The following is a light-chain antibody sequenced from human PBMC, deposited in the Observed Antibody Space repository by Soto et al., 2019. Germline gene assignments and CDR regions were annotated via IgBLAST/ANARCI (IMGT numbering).Light chain of an antibody. J-gene: IGKJ1*01. V-gene: IGKV3-15*01. CDR2: GAS. Sequence: EIVLTQSPSTLSVSPGERATLFCRASQSVSINLAWYQQKPGQAPRLLMFGASTRAAGVPARFKGSGSGTEFTLTISSLQSEDVADYYCHQYNNWPPWTFGQGTKVEIK. CDR1: QSVSIN. CDR3: HQYNNWPPWT.